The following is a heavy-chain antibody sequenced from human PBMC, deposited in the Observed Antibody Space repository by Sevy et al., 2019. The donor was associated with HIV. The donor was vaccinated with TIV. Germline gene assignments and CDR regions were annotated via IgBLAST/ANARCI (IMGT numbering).Heavy chain of an antibody. V-gene: IGHV3-7*03. CDR1: GFTFSSYW. D-gene: IGHD2-8*02. J-gene: IGHJ6*02. CDR2: IKQDGSEK. Sequence: GSLRLSCAASGFTFSSYWMSWVRQAPGKGLEWVANIKQDGSEKYYVDSVKGRFTISRDNAKNSLYLQMNSLRAEDTAVYYCARDLLGYCTGGVCSDYYYGMDVWGQGTTVTVSS. CDR3: ARDLLGYCTGGVCSDYYYGMDV.